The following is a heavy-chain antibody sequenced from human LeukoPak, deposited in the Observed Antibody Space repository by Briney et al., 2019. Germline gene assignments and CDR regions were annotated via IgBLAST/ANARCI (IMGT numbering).Heavy chain of an antibody. D-gene: IGHD3-3*01. V-gene: IGHV4-39*07. CDR2: IYYSGST. Sequence: SETLSLTCTVSGGSISSSSYYWGWIRQPPRKGLEWIGSIYYSGSTYYNPFLKSRVTISVDTSKNQFSLKLSSVTAADTAVYYCAREFRFGPEDNWFDPWGQGTLVTVSS. J-gene: IGHJ5*02. CDR1: GGSISSSSYY. CDR3: AREFRFGPEDNWFDP.